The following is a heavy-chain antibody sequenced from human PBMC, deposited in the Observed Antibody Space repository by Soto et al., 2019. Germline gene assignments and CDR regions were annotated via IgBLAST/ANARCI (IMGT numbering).Heavy chain of an antibody. CDR1: GDSSSSGDYY. CDR3: ARGGGEYDY. V-gene: IGHV4-30-4*01. Sequence: SETLSLTCTVSGDSSSSGDYYWSWIRQPPGKGLEWIGYIYYTGSTYYNPSLKSRLSISVDTSKNQFSLSLHSVTAADTAVYYCARGGGEYDYWGPGTLVTVSS. D-gene: IGHD4-17*01. J-gene: IGHJ4*02. CDR2: IYYTGST.